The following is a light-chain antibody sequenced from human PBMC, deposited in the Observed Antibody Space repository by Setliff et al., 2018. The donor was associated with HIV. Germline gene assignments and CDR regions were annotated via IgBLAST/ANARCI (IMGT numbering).Light chain of an antibody. CDR1: SSDVGGYNS. CDR2: EVS. J-gene: IGLJ1*01. V-gene: IGLV2-14*01. Sequence: QSALTQPASVSGSPGQSITISCTGTSSDVGGYNSVSWYQQHPGKAPKLMIYEVSNRPSGVSNRFSGSKSGNTASLTISGLQAGDEADYYCSSYTSSNTLVFGTGTKVTV. CDR3: SSYTSSNTLV.